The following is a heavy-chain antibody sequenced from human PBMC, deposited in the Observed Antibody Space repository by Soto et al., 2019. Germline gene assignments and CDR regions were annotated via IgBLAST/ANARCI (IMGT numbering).Heavy chain of an antibody. CDR3: ARREHDYGDNGDY. CDR2: ISSSSSYI. CDR1: GFTFSSYS. V-gene: IGHV3-21*01. J-gene: IGHJ4*02. D-gene: IGHD4-17*01. Sequence: EVQLVESGGGLVKPGGSLRLSCAASGFTFSSYSMNWVRQAPGKGLEWVSSISSSSSYIYYADSVKGRFTISRDNAKNSLYQQMDSLRAEDTAVYYCARREHDYGDNGDYWGQGTLVTVSS.